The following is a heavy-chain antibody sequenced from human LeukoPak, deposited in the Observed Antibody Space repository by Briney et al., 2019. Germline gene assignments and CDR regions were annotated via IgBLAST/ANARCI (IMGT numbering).Heavy chain of an antibody. V-gene: IGHV4-39*01. CDR3: ALGYTSGWYYFDL. Sequence: PSETLSLTCTVSGGSISSRNYYWGWIRQSPGKGLEWIGSIYYSGNTYYNPSLKSRVTISLDTSKNQISLKLSSVTAADTAMYYCALGYTSGWYYFDLWGRGTLVTVSS. J-gene: IGHJ2*01. CDR1: GGSISSRNYY. CDR2: IYYSGNT. D-gene: IGHD6-19*01.